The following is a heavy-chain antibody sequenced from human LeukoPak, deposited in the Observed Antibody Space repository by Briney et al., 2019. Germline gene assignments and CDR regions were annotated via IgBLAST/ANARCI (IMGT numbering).Heavy chain of an antibody. J-gene: IGHJ4*02. D-gene: IGHD3-10*01. CDR1: GFTFSTSE. V-gene: IGHV3-48*03. CDR2: ISDSGSAI. Sequence: GGSLRLSCAVSGFTFSTSEMNWVRQAPGEGLEWVSYISDSGSAIYYADSVKGRLTISRDNAKNSLYLQMNSLRAEDTAIYYCARKKTRGLDYWGQGTLVTVSS. CDR3: ARKKTRGLDY.